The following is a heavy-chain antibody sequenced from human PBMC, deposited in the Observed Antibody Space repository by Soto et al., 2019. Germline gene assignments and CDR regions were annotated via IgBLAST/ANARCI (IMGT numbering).Heavy chain of an antibody. J-gene: IGHJ6*02. CDR3: ARDHHLYYYYYGMDV. CDR2: INHSGST. Sequence: QVQLQQWGAGLLKPSETLSLTCAVYGGSFSGYYWSWIRQPPGKGLEWSGEINHSGSTNYNPSLKSRVTISVDTSKNQFSLKLSSVTAADTAVYYCARDHHLYYYYYGMDVWGQGTTVTVSS. V-gene: IGHV4-34*01. CDR1: GGSFSGYY.